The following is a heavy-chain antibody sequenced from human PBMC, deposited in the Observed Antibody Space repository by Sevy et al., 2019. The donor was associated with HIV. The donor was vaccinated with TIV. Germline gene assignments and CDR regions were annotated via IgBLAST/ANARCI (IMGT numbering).Heavy chain of an antibody. J-gene: IGHJ3*02. CDR2: IIPIFDRA. V-gene: IGHV1-69*13. Sequence: ASVKVSCKASGGTFSNHAISWVRQAPGQGLEWMGGIIPIFDRANYAQKFQGRVTITAAESTSTAYMELTSLGSEDTAVYYCARDGWRATVLLPAASDALNIWGQGTMVTVSS. D-gene: IGHD2-2*01. CDR3: ARDGWRATVLLPAASDALNI. CDR1: GGTFSNHA.